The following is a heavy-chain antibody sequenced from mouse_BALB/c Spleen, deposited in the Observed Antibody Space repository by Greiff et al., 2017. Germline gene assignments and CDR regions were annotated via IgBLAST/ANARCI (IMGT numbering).Heavy chain of an antibody. Sequence: EVQLQQSGPGLVKPSQSLSLTCSVTGYSITSGYYWNWIRQFPGNKLEWMGYISYDGSNNYNPSLKNRISITRDTSKNQFFLKLNSVTTEDTATYYCARGHSFAYWGQGTLVTVSA. D-gene: IGHD1-2*01. CDR3: ARGHSFAY. V-gene: IGHV3-6*02. J-gene: IGHJ3*01. CDR1: GYSITSGYY. CDR2: ISYDGSN.